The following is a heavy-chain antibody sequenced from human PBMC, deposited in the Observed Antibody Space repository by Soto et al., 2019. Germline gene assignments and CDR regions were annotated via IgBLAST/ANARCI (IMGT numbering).Heavy chain of an antibody. V-gene: IGHV1-18*01. CDR3: ARGHGVIIGAMDV. J-gene: IGHJ6*02. D-gene: IGHD3-3*01. Sequence: ASVKVSCKSSGYRFETYAMNWVRQAPGQGLERMGWTSSYNTDTFYADKFQNRVTMTTDTSTGTAYMELRSLSSDDTAVYYCARGHGVIIGAMDVWGQGTAVTVSS. CDR1: GYRFETYA. CDR2: TSSYNTDT.